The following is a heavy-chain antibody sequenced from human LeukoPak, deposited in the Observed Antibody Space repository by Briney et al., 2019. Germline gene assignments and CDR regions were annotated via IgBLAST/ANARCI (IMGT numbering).Heavy chain of an antibody. CDR1: GGSFSGYY. D-gene: IGHD1-7*01. CDR2: INHSGST. Sequence: SETLSLTCAVYGGSFSGYYWSWIRQPPGKGLEWIGEINHSGSTNYNPSLKSRVTISVDTSKNQFSLKLSSETAADTAVYYCARGKAGTTTDAPGLMDVWGKGTTVTVSS. V-gene: IGHV4-34*01. J-gene: IGHJ6*03. CDR3: ARGKAGTTTDAPGLMDV.